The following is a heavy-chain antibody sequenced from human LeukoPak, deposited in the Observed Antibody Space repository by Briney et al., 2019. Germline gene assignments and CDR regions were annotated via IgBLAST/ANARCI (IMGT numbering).Heavy chain of an antibody. CDR3: ARGGGREQGDY. V-gene: IGHV1-3*03. CDR1: GYTFTSYA. Sequence: ASVKVSCKASGYTFTSYAMHWVRQAPGQRLEWMGWINAGNGNTKYSQKLQGRVTMTTDTSTSTAYMELRSLRSEDMAVYYCARGGGREQGDYWGQGTLVTVSS. CDR2: INAGNGNT. D-gene: IGHD3-16*01. J-gene: IGHJ4*02.